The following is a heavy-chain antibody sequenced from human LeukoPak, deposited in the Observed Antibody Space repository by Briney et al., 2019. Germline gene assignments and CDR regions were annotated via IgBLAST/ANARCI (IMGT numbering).Heavy chain of an antibody. D-gene: IGHD3-16*01. CDR2: IYYSGST. Sequence: SETLSLTCTVSGGSISSYYWSWVRQPPGKGLEWIGYIYYSGSTNYNPSLTSRGTISVDTSKNQFSLKLSSVTAADTAVYYCAREGGGNFDYWGQGTLVTVSS. CDR1: GGSISSYY. CDR3: AREGGGNFDY. V-gene: IGHV4-59*01. J-gene: IGHJ4*02.